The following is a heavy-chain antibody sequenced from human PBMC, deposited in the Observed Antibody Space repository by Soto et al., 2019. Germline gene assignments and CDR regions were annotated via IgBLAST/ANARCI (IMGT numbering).Heavy chain of an antibody. V-gene: IGHV1-69*13. CDR2: LIPIFGTA. CDR3: ARDPQSQKYYYDSSGYYFDY. D-gene: IGHD3-22*01. J-gene: IGHJ4*02. CDR1: GGHFSSYA. Sequence: SVKVSCKASGGHFSSYASSWVRQAPGQGLEWMGGLIPIFGTANYAQKFQGRVTITADESTSTAYMELSSLRSEETAVYYCARDPQSQKYYYDSSGYYFDYWGQGTLVTVSS.